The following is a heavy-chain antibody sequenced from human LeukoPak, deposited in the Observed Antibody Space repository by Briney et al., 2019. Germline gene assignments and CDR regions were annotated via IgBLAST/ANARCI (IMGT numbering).Heavy chain of an antibody. CDR3: AGRPTIVTDAFDI. J-gene: IGHJ3*02. V-gene: IGHV4-59*01. CDR1: GGSISSYY. Sequence: SETLSLTCTVSGGSISSYYWSWIRQPPGKGLEWIGYIYYSGSTNYNPSLESRVTISVDTSKNQFSLKLSSVTAADTAVYYCAGRPTIVTDAFDIWGQGTMVTVSS. D-gene: IGHD2-21*01. CDR2: IYYSGST.